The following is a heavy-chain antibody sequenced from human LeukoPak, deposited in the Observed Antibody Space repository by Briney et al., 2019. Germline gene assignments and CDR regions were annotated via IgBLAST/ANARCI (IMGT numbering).Heavy chain of an antibody. J-gene: IGHJ3*02. D-gene: IGHD3-22*01. CDR3: ARDGYYYDISGYYAFDI. CDR2: IYSGGNT. Sequence: PGGSLRLSCAASGFTVSSNYMSWVRQAPGKGLERFSIIYSGGNTDYADSVKGRFTISRDNSKNTLYLQMNGLRAEDTAVYYCARDGYYYDISGYYAFDIWGQGTMVTVSS. V-gene: IGHV3-53*01. CDR1: GFTVSSNY.